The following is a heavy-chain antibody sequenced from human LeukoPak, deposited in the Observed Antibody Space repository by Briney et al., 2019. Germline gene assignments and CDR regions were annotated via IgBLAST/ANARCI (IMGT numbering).Heavy chain of an antibody. CDR1: GGSISPYY. Sequence: SETLSLTCTVSGGSISPYYWSWIRQPPGKGLEWIGYIFYSGNTNYNPSLKSRVTISVDTSKNQFSLKLTSVTAADTAVYYCARKAYNSGAFDIWGQGTMVTVSS. V-gene: IGHV4-59*08. CDR3: ARKAYNSGAFDI. D-gene: IGHD1-20*01. CDR2: IFYSGNT. J-gene: IGHJ3*02.